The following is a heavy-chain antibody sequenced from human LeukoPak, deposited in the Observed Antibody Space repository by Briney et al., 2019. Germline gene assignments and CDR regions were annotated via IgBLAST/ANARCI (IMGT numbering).Heavy chain of an antibody. D-gene: IGHD2-15*01. J-gene: IGHJ4*02. CDR1: GFTFRDYT. Sequence: GWSLRLSCAGSGFTFRDYTVSWFRQAPGKGLEWVGFIRDKGSGGTIEFAASVKGRFTISRDDSKSIAYLEMNSLLTEDTPLYYCSSGGANTPFDYWGQGTLVTVSS. CDR2: IRDKGSGGTI. V-gene: IGHV3-49*03. CDR3: SSGGANTPFDY.